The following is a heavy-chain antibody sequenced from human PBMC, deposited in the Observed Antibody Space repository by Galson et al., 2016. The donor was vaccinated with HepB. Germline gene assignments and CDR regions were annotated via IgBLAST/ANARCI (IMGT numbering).Heavy chain of an antibody. Sequence: SPRLSCAASGFRLSDHYMTWVRQAPRKGLEWICYVSGSGASGTTVSCSDSLRDRFTVSRDDDKNLLFLQIRGLTVEDTAVYFCARDMYSGQQYYSYTLDVWGQGTTVTVSS. CDR1: GFRLSDHY. J-gene: IGHJ6*02. D-gene: IGHD6-19*01. CDR2: VSGSGASGTTV. CDR3: ARDMYSGQQYYSYTLDV. V-gene: IGHV3-11*01.